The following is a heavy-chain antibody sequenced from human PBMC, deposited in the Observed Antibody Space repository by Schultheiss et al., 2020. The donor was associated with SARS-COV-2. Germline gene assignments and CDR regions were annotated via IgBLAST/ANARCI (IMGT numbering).Heavy chain of an antibody. V-gene: IGHV3-53*01. J-gene: IGHJ4*02. D-gene: IGHD3-10*01. CDR1: GFTVSSNY. Sequence: GGSLRLSCAASGFTVSSNYMSWVRQAPGKGLEWVSVIYSGGSTYYADSVKGRFTISRDNAKNSLYLQMNSLRAEDTAVYYCARLTMVRGAYDYWGQGPLVTVSS. CDR2: IYSGGST. CDR3: ARLTMVRGAYDY.